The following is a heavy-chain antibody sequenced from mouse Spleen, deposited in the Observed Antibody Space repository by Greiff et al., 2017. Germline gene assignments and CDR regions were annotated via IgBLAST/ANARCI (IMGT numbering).Heavy chain of an antibody. CDR1: GFTFSSFG. J-gene: IGHJ1*01. CDR2: ISSGSSTI. D-gene: IGHD2-3*01. V-gene: IGHV5-17*02. Sequence: EVQLVESGGGLVQPGGSRKLSCAASGFTFSSFGMHWVRQAPEKGLEWVAYISSGSSTIYYADTVKGRFTISRDNPKNTLFLQMTSLRSEDTAMYYCARNIYDGYYWYFDVWGAGTTVTVSS. CDR3: ARNIYDGYYWYFDV.